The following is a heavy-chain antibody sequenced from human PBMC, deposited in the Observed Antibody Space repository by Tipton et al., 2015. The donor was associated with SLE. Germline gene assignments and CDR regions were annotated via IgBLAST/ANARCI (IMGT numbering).Heavy chain of an antibody. CDR2: IYYSGST. D-gene: IGHD3-10*01. CDR3: ARDNYYGSGSSSRWFDP. V-gene: IGHV4-59*11. J-gene: IGHJ5*02. Sequence: TLSLTCTVSGGSISSHYWSWIRQPPGKGLEWIGYIYYSGSTNYNPSLKSRVTISVDTSKNQFSLKLSSVTAADTAVYYCARDNYYGSGSSSRWFDPWGQGTLVTVSS. CDR1: GGSISSHY.